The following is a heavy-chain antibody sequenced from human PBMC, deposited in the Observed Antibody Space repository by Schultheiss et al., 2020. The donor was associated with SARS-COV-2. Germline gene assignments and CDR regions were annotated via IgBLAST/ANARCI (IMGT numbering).Heavy chain of an antibody. V-gene: IGHV3-23*01. CDR2: ISGSGGST. CDR1: GFTFSSYA. CDR3: ARGGARLRYFDWLLYPFDY. D-gene: IGHD3-9*01. Sequence: GGSLRLSCAASGFTFSSYAMSWVRQAPGKGLEWVSAISGSGGSTYYADSVKGRFTISRHNSKNTLYLQMNSLRAEDTAVYYCARGGARLRYFDWLLYPFDYWGQGTLVTVSS. J-gene: IGHJ4*02.